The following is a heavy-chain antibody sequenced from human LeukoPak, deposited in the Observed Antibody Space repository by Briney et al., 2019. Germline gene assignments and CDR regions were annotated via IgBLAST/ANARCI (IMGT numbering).Heavy chain of an antibody. V-gene: IGHV7-4-1*01. CDR3: ARDNYDFWSGPSAPNWFDP. CDR1: GYTFTNYT. Sequence: GASVKVSCTASGYTFTNYTINWVRLAPGQGLEWMGWINTNTGNPTYAQGFTGRFVFSLDTSVSTAYLQICSLKAEDTAVYYCARDNYDFWSGPSAPNWFDPWGQGTLVTVSS. J-gene: IGHJ5*02. CDR2: INTNTGNP. D-gene: IGHD3-3*01.